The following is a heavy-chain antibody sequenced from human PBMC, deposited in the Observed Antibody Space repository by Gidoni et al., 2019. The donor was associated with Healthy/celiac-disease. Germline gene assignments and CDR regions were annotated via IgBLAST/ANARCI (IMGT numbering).Heavy chain of an antibody. CDR3: ARDGSTVDYYGSGMHFDY. D-gene: IGHD3-10*01. J-gene: IGHJ4*02. CDR2: ISSSSSYI. CDR1: GFPFSSYS. V-gene: IGHV3-21*01. Sequence: EVQLVESGGGLVKPGGSLRLSCAASGFPFSSYSMNGVRQSPGKGLEWVSSISSSSSYIYYADSVKGRFTISRDNAKNSLYLQMNSLRAEDTAVYYCARDGSTVDYYGSGMHFDYWGQGTLVTVSS.